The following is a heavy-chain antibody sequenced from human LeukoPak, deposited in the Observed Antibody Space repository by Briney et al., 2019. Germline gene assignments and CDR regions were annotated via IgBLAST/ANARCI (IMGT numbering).Heavy chain of an antibody. Sequence: GGSLRLSCAASGFTFSSYWMSWVRQAPGQGLEWVANIKQDGSEKYYVDSVKGRFTISRDNAKNSLYLQMISLRAEDMAVYYCARDRRSRGGFYYDSRGLEYWGQGTLVTVSS. CDR1: GFTFSSYW. V-gene: IGHV3-7*05. J-gene: IGHJ4*02. CDR3: ARDRRSRGGFYYDSRGLEY. D-gene: IGHD3-22*01. CDR2: IKQDGSEK.